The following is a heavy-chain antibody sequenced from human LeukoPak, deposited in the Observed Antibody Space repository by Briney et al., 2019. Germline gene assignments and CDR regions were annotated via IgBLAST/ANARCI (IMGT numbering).Heavy chain of an antibody. D-gene: IGHD2-2*01. V-gene: IGHV4-39*01. Sequence: SETLSLTCTVSGGSINSNNHYWGWIRQPPGKGLEWIATIYYTGSTYYNPSLKSRVTISVDTYKNQFSLKRSSVTAAYTAVYYCARHFPYIVVVPAAISYWGQGTLVTVSS. CDR2: IYYTGST. J-gene: IGHJ4*02. CDR1: GGSINSNNHY. CDR3: ARHFPYIVVVPAAISY.